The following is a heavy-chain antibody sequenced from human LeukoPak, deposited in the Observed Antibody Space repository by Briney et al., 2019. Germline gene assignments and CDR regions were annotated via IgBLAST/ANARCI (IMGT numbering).Heavy chain of an antibody. Sequence: SETLSLTCTVSGGSISGHYWSWIRQSPGKGLEWIGYIYYSGSTNYNPSLKSRTTISLDTSKSQFSLKLNSVTAADTAVYYCARDGDYDWYFDLWGRGTLVTVSS. V-gene: IGHV4-59*11. CDR1: GGSISGHY. CDR3: ARDGDYDWYFDL. J-gene: IGHJ2*01. CDR2: IYYSGST. D-gene: IGHD4-17*01.